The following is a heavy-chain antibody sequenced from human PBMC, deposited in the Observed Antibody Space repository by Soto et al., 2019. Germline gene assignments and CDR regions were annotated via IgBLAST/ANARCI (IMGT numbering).Heavy chain of an antibody. V-gene: IGHV3-49*04. CDR1: GFTFGAYA. J-gene: IGHJ4*02. CDR2: IRSKAYSGTT. CDR3: TRGNLPGWELVPSNLDY. Sequence: EVQLVESGGGLVQPGRSLRLSCTVSGFTFGAYAINWVRQAPGKGLEWVGFIRSKAYSGTTEYAASVKGRFTISRDESRSIAYLQMNSLKTEDTAVYYCTRGNLPGWELVPSNLDYWGQGTLVTVSS. D-gene: IGHD1-26*01.